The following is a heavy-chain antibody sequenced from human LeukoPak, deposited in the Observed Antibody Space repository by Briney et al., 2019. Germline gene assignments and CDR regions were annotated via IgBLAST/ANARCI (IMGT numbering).Heavy chain of an antibody. Sequence: GASVKVSCKASGYTFTSYGISWVRQAPGQGLEWMGWISAYNGNTNYAQKLQGRVTMTTDTSTSTAYMELRSLRSDDTAVYYCARGVATTYGTAMLHFDYWGQGTLVTVSS. CDR3: ARGVATTYGTAMLHFDY. CDR2: ISAYNGNT. J-gene: IGHJ4*02. CDR1: GYTFTSYG. D-gene: IGHD5-12*01. V-gene: IGHV1-18*01.